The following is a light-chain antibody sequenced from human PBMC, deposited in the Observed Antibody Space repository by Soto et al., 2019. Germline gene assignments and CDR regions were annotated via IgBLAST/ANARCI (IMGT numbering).Light chain of an antibody. Sequence: EIVLTQSPATLSVSPGEGVTLACRASQSVDINLAWYQQKPGQAPRGLIYGASNRATDMPGRFSGRGAGAEFTLTISSLQSEDFAVYYCQQYRSWPRTFGQGTKVDIK. CDR3: QQYRSWPRT. CDR1: QSVDIN. CDR2: GAS. V-gene: IGKV3-15*01. J-gene: IGKJ1*01.